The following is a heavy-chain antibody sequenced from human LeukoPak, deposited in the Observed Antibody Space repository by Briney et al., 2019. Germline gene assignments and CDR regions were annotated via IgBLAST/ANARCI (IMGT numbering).Heavy chain of an antibody. CDR3: ARGGGTYFSDY. V-gene: IGHV3-11*05. Sequence: PGGSLRLSCAASGFTFRDYYMSWIRQAPGKGLEWISYISRNSDYADSVKGRLIISRDNAKNSLYLQMNSLRAEDTAVYYCARGGGTYFSDYWGQGTLVTVSS. J-gene: IGHJ4*02. D-gene: IGHD1-26*01. CDR1: GFTFRDYY. CDR2: ISRNS.